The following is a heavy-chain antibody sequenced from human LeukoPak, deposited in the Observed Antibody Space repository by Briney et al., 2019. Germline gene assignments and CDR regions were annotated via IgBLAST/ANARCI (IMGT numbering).Heavy chain of an antibody. CDR1: GYTFTGYY. Sequence: ASVKVSCKASGYTFTGYYMHWVRQAPGQGLEWMGWINPNSGGTNYAQKFQGRVTMTRDTSISTAYMELSRLRSDDTAAYYCALISSSWYAVDYWGQGTLVTVSS. CDR2: INPNSGGT. V-gene: IGHV1-2*02. CDR3: ALISSSWYAVDY. D-gene: IGHD6-13*01. J-gene: IGHJ4*02.